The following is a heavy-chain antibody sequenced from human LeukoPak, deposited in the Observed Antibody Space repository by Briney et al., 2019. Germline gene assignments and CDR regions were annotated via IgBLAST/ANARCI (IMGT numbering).Heavy chain of an antibody. D-gene: IGHD4-17*01. J-gene: IGHJ4*02. CDR1: GFTFSSYW. V-gene: IGHV3-7*01. CDR2: IKQDGSEK. Sequence: AGGSLRLSCAASGFTFSSYWMSWVRQAPGKGLEWVANIKQDGSEKYYVDSVKGRFTISRDNAKNSLYLQMNSLRAEDTAVYYCAREVTRNYGDRAFDYWGQGTLVTVSS. CDR3: AREVTRNYGDRAFDY.